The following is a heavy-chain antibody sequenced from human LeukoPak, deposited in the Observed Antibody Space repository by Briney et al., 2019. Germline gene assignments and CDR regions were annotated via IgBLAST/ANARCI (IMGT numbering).Heavy chain of an antibody. D-gene: IGHD2-2*01. Sequence: SETLSLTCTVPGGSISSSPYYWVWIRQPPGKGLECIGNMYYTGTTYYNPSLKSRVTIFVDTSKNQFSLKLSSVTAADTAVYFCARSFSSTTFMDVWGQGTTVTVSS. CDR3: ARSFSSTTFMDV. J-gene: IGHJ6*02. CDR2: MYYTGTT. CDR1: GGSISSSPYY. V-gene: IGHV4-39*01.